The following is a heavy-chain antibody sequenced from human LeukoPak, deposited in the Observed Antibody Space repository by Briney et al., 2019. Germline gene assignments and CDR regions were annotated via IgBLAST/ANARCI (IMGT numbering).Heavy chain of an antibody. CDR1: GGSFSGYY. Sequence: SETLSLTCAVYGGSFSGYYWSWIRQPPGKGLEWIGEINHSGSTNYNPSLMSRVTISVDTSKSQFSLKLSSVTAADTAVYYCAREEWELLFDYWGQGTLVTVSS. V-gene: IGHV4-34*01. CDR2: INHSGST. D-gene: IGHD1-26*01. J-gene: IGHJ4*02. CDR3: AREEWELLFDY.